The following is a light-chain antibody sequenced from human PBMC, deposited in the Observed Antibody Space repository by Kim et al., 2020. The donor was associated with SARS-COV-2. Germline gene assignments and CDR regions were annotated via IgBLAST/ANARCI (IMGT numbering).Light chain of an antibody. V-gene: IGKV1-12*01. Sequence: SAAVGARVTITCRAIQSMCDWLAWYQQKPGKVPKLLVYSASSLQSGVPSRFSGSGSETEFTLTIDSLQPEDFATYYCQQATGFPLSFGGGTKLEI. CDR1: QSMCDW. CDR2: SAS. J-gene: IGKJ4*01. CDR3: QQATGFPLS.